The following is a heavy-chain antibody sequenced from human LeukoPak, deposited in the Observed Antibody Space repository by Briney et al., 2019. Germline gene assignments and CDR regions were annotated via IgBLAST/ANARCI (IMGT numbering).Heavy chain of an antibody. D-gene: IGHD3-3*01. V-gene: IGHV5-51*01. CDR1: GYSFTSYW. CDR2: IYPGDSDT. J-gene: IGHJ3*02. Sequence: GESLKISCKGSGYSFTSYWIGWVRQMPGKGLEGMGIIYPGDSDTRYSPSFQGHVTISADKSISTAYLQWSSLKASDTAMYYCARGRINDFWSGYAFDIWGQGTMVTVSS. CDR3: ARGRINDFWSGYAFDI.